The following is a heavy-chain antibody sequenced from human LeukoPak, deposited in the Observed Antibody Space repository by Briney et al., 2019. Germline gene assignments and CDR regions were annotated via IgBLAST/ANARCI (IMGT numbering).Heavy chain of an antibody. CDR1: GFTFRSYS. D-gene: IGHD7-27*01. J-gene: IGHJ4*02. CDR3: ARDGGLWVSAHWGDS. V-gene: IGHV3-48*01. CDR2: ISSRSSTI. Sequence: PGGSLRLSCAASGFTFRSYSMNWVRQAPGKVLEWVSYISSRSSTIYYADSVKGRFTISRDNVKNSLYLQMNNLRAEDTAVYYCARDGGLWVSAHWGDSWGRGTLVTVSS.